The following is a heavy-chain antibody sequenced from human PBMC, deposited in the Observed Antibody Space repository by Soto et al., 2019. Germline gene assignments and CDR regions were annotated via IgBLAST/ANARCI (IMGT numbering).Heavy chain of an antibody. V-gene: IGHV3-30*04. D-gene: IGHD2-2*01. Sequence: GGSLRLSCAASGFTFSSYAMHWVRQAPGKGLEWVADISYDGSNKYYADSVKGRFTITRDNSKNTLYLQMNSLRAEDTAVYYCARDKEMCGTSCHHDAFDIWGQGTMVTVSS. CDR2: ISYDGSNK. J-gene: IGHJ3*02. CDR1: GFTFSSYA. CDR3: ARDKEMCGTSCHHDAFDI.